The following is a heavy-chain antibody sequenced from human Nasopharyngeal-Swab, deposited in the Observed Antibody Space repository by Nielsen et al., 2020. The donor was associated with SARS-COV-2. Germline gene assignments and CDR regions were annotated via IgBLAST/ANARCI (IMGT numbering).Heavy chain of an antibody. D-gene: IGHD4-23*01. Sequence: GGSLRLSCAVYGGSFSSYAMSWVRQAPGKGLEWVSEISGSGGSTYYAESVKGRFTISRDNSKNTLYLQMSSLRAEDTAIYYCAKDLGVESPLWFDYWGQGTLLTVSS. CDR3: AKDLGVESPLWFDY. J-gene: IGHJ4*02. V-gene: IGHV3-23*01. CDR2: ISGSGGST. CDR1: GGSFSSYA.